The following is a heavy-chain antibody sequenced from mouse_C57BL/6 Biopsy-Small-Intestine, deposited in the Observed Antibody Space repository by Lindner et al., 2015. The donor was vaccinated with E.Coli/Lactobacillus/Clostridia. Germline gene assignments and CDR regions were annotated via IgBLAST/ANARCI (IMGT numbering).Heavy chain of an antibody. D-gene: IGHD2-4*01. CDR2: IYPGSGNT. V-gene: IGHV1-81*01. J-gene: IGHJ3*01. CDR3: ARGGIYYDYDDAWFAY. Sequence: VQLQESGAELARPGASVKLSCKASGYTFTSYGISWVKQRTGQGLEWIGEIYPGSGNTYYNEKFKGKATLTADKSSSTAYMELRSLTSEDSAVYFCARGGIYYDYDDAWFAYWGQGTLVTVSA. CDR1: GYTFTSYG.